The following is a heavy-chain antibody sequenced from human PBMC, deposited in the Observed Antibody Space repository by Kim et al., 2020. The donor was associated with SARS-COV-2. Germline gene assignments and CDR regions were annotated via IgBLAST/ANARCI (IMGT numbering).Heavy chain of an antibody. J-gene: IGHJ4*02. V-gene: IGHV4-39*01. CDR2: IYYSGST. CDR1: GGSISSSSYY. D-gene: IGHD5-12*01. Sequence: SETLSLTCTVSGGSISSSSYYCGWIRQPPGKGLEWIGSIYYSGSTYYNPSLKSRVTISVDTSKNQFSLKLSSVTAADTAVYYCARQGDIVATILYWGQGTLVTVSS. CDR3: ARQGDIVATILY.